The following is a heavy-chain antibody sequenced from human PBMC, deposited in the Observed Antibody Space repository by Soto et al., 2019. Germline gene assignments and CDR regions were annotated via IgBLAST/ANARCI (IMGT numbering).Heavy chain of an antibody. Sequence: IYYWSWIRQPPGKGLEWIGYIYYSGSTNYNPSLKSRVTISVDTSKNQFSLKLSSVTAADTAVYYCARESGSMTTVTGLFDYWGQGTLVTSPQ. CDR1: IYY. J-gene: IGHJ4*02. V-gene: IGHV4-59*01. D-gene: IGHD4-4*01. CDR2: IYYSGST. CDR3: ARESGSMTTVTGLFDY.